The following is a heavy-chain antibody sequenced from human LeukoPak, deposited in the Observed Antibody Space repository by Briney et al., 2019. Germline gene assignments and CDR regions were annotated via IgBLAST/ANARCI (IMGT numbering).Heavy chain of an antibody. CDR2: IIPIFGIA. J-gene: IGHJ5*02. Sequence: ASVKVSCKASGSTFSSYAISRVRQAPGQGLEWMGRIIPIFGIANYAQKFQGRVTITADKSTSTAYMELSSLRSEDTAVYYCARGKVVVENWFDPWGQGTLVTVSS. D-gene: IGHD2-2*01. CDR3: ARGKVVVENWFDP. V-gene: IGHV1-69*04. CDR1: GSTFSSYA.